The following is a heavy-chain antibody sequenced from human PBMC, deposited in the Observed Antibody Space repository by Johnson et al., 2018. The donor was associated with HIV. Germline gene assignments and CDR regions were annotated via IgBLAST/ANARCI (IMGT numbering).Heavy chain of an antibody. CDR3: AKETRDSRSAFDI. CDR1: GFIFNDHG. D-gene: IGHD3-22*01. CDR2: TNWNGANT. V-gene: IGHV3-20*04. J-gene: IGHJ3*02. Sequence: VQLVESGGGVVRPGGSLRLSCATSGFIFNDHGMTWVRQVPGKGLEWVCDTNWNGANTAYADSVKARFSISRDNSKKTLYLQMNSLRAEDTALYYCAKETRDSRSAFDIWGQGTMVTVSS.